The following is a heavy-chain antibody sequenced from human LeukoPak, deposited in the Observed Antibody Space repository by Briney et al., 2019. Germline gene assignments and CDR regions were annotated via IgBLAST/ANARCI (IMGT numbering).Heavy chain of an antibody. CDR2: IYYSGST. V-gene: IGHV4-59*08. D-gene: IGHD3-3*01. CDR1: GGSISSYY. J-gene: IGHJ5*02. CDR3: ARQFTIFGVVSLP. Sequence: PSETLSLTCGVSGGSISSYYWSWIRQPPGKGLEWIGYIYYSGSTNYNPSLKSRVTISVDTSKNQFSLKLSSVTAADTAVYYCARQFTIFGVVSLPWGQGTLVTVSS.